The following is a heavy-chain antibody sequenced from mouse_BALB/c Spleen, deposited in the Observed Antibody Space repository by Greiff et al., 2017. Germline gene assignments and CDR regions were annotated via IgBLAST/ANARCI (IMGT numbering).Heavy chain of an antibody. J-gene: IGHJ3*01. CDR2: INPSSGYT. D-gene: IGHD1-1*01. V-gene: IGHV1-4*02. CDR3: ARWDYGSTFAN. Sequence: QVQLKQSAAELARPGASVKMSCKASGYTFTSYTMHWVKQRPGQGLEWIGYINPSSGYTEYNQKFKDKTTLTADKSSSTAYMQLSSLTSEDSAVYYCARWDYGSTFANWGQGTLVTVSA. CDR1: GYTFTSYT.